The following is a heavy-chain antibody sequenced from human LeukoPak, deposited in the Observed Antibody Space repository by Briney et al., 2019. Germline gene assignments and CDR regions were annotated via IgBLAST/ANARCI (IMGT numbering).Heavy chain of an antibody. CDR2: INHSGST. CDR1: GGSFSGYY. Sequence: SETLSLTCAIYGGSFSGYYWSWIRQPPGKGLEWIGEINHSGSTNYNPSLKSRVTISVDKSKNQVSLKLSSVTAADTAVYYCGTTVTTYGAFDIWGQGTMVTVSS. V-gene: IGHV4-34*01. CDR3: GTTVTTYGAFDI. D-gene: IGHD4-17*01. J-gene: IGHJ3*02.